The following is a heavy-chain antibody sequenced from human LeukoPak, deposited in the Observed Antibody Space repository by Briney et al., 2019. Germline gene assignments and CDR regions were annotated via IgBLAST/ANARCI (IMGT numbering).Heavy chain of an antibody. Sequence: ASVKVSCKASGYTFTGNFIHWVRQAPGQGLEWMGWINPNNGATNYAQMFQGRVTMTRDTSISTAYMELTRLTSDDTAVYYCVKAPGGSSCWGQGTLVTVSS. D-gene: IGHD2-15*01. V-gene: IGHV1-2*02. CDR3: VKAPGGSSC. J-gene: IGHJ1*01. CDR1: GYTFTGNF. CDR2: INPNNGAT.